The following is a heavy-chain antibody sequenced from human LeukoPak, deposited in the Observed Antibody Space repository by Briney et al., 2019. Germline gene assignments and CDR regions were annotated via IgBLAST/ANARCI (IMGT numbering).Heavy chain of an antibody. CDR2: IKQDGSEK. CDR3: ARDNDSNYEYYYYMDV. J-gene: IGHJ6*03. V-gene: IGHV3-7*01. Sequence: PGGSLRLSCAASGFTFSNYWMNWVRQAPGKGLEWVANIKQDGSEKYYVDSVKGRFTISRDNAKNSLYLQMNSLRAEDTAVYYCARDNDSNYEYYYYMDVWGKGTTVTVSS. D-gene: IGHD4-11*01. CDR1: GFTFSNYW.